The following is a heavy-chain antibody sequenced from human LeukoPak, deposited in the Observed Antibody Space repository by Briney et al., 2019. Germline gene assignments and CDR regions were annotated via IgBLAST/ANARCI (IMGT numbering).Heavy chain of an antibody. Sequence: GASVKVSCKASGYTFTSYGISWVRQAPGQGLEWMGWISAYNGNTNYAQKLQGRVTMTTDTSTSTAYMELRSLRSDDTAVYYCARDLDIVVVPASTSHYYYGMDVWGQGTTVTVSS. D-gene: IGHD2-2*03. CDR1: GYTFTSYG. CDR2: ISAYNGNT. CDR3: ARDLDIVVVPASTSHYYYGMDV. J-gene: IGHJ6*02. V-gene: IGHV1-18*01.